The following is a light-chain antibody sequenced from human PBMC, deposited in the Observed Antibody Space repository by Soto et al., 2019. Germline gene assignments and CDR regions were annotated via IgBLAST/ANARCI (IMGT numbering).Light chain of an antibody. Sequence: DIVLTQSPGTLSLSLGERATLSCRASQSVSSSYLAWYQQKPGQAPRLLIYGASSRATGIPDRFSGSGSGTDFTLTISRLEPEDFAVYYCQQYGNTPWTFGEGTKVEIK. J-gene: IGKJ1*01. CDR3: QQYGNTPWT. V-gene: IGKV3-20*01. CDR2: GAS. CDR1: QSVSSSY.